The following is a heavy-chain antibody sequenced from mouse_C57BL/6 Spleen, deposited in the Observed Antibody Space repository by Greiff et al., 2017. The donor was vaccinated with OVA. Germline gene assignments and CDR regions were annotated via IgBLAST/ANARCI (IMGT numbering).Heavy chain of an antibody. J-gene: IGHJ4*01. CDR2: ISGGGGNT. CDR3: ARAGGLRAMDY. Sequence: EVQRVESGGGLVKPGGSLKLSCAASGFTFSSYTMSWVRQTPEKRLEWVATISGGGGNTYYPDSVKGRFTISRDNAKNTLYLQMSSLRSEDTALYYCARAGGLRAMDYWGQGTSVTVSS. V-gene: IGHV5-9*01. CDR1: GFTFSSYT.